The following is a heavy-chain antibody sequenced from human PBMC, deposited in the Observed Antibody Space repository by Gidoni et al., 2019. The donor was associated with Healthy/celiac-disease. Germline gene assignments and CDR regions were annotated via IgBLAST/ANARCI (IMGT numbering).Heavy chain of an antibody. CDR2: ISGDGGST. Sequence: EVQLVESGGGVVQPVGSLRLSCAAAGFTFDDYAMHWVRQAPGKGLEWVSLISGDGGSTYYADSVKGRFTISRDNSKNSLYLQMNSLRTEDTALYYCAKDMWGSLSSEGAYGMDVWGQGTTVTVSS. J-gene: IGHJ6*02. CDR3: AKDMWGSLSSEGAYGMDV. V-gene: IGHV3-43*02. D-gene: IGHD3-16*01. CDR1: GFTFDDYA.